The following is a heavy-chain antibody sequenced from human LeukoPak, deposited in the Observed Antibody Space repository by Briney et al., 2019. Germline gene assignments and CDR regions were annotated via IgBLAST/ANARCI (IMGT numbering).Heavy chain of an antibody. Sequence: ASVKVSCKASGYTFTSYGISWVRQAPGQGLEWVGWISAYNGNTNYAQKLQGRVTMTTDTSTSTAYMELSRLRSDDTAVYYCARDRIASGSYYVSWFDPWGQGTLVTASS. CDR3: ARDRIASGSYYVSWFDP. CDR2: ISAYNGNT. D-gene: IGHD1-26*01. CDR1: GYTFTSYG. J-gene: IGHJ5*02. V-gene: IGHV1-18*01.